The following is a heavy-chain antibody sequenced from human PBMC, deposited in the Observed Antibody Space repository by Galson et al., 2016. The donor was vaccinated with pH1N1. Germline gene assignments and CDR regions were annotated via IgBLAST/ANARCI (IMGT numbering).Heavy chain of an antibody. J-gene: IGHJ4*02. CDR3: ARMQYGDYVGYFDY. D-gene: IGHD4-17*01. V-gene: IGHV2-70*01. Sequence: PALVKPTQTLTLTCTFSGFSLSTSGMCVSWIRQPPGKALEWLALIDWDDDKCYTTSLKTRLTISKDTSKNQVVLTMTNMDPVDTATYYCARMQYGDYVGYFDYWGQGTRVTVSS. CDR1: GFSLSTSGMC. CDR2: IDWDDDK.